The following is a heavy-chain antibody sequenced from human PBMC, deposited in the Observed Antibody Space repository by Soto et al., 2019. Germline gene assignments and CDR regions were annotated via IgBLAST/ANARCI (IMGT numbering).Heavy chain of an antibody. CDR3: ARDYRAAPRYYYGMDV. CDR2: IYYSGST. Sequence: PSETLSLTCTVSGGSISSGGYYWSWIRQHPGKGLEWIGYIYYSGSTYYNPSLKSRVTISVDTSKNQFSLKLSSVTAADTAVYYCARDYRAAPRYYYGMDVWGQGTTVTVSS. V-gene: IGHV4-31*03. J-gene: IGHJ6*02. CDR1: GGSISSGGYY. D-gene: IGHD2-15*01.